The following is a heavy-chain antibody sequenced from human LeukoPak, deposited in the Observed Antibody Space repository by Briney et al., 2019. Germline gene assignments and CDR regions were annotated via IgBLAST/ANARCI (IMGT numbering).Heavy chain of an antibody. CDR3: ARNQLDNVMYY. CDR1: GGSISSGGYY. V-gene: IGHV4-31*03. D-gene: IGHD3-16*01. Sequence: SETLSLTCTASGGSISSGGYYWSWIRQHPGKGLEWIGYIYYSGSTCYNPSLKSRVTISVGTSKNQFSLKLSSVTAADTAVYYCARNQLDNVMYYWGQGTLVTVSS. CDR2: IYYSGST. J-gene: IGHJ4*02.